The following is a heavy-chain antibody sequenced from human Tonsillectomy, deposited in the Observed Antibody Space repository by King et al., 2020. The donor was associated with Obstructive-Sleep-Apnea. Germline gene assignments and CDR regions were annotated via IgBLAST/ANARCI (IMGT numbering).Heavy chain of an antibody. D-gene: IGHD5-18*01. CDR3: TTWVRAAKEEY. J-gene: IGHJ4*02. Sequence: VQLVESGGGLVKPGGSLRLSCAASGLTFRNAWMIWVRQAPGKGLEWVCRIGSIADGGSGDYAAPVKGRFTISRDDSKNTLYLQMNSLITEDTAVYYCTTWVRAAKEEYWRQRTLVTVPS. CDR2: IGSIADGGSG. CDR1: GLTFRNAW. V-gene: IGHV3-15*04.